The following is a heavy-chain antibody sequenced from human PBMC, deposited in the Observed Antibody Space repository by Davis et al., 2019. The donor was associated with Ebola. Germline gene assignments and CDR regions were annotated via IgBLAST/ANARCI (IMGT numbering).Heavy chain of an antibody. V-gene: IGHV3-21*01. J-gene: IGHJ1*01. Sequence: GESLKISCVASGFTFRTYSMSWVRQAPGKGLEWVSSISSDSDYIYYADSAKGRFTISRDNAKNSLYLQMNSLRAEDTAVYYCARESIAAAGPYFQHWGQGTLVTVSS. CDR3: ARESIAAAGPYFQH. D-gene: IGHD6-13*01. CDR1: GFTFRTYS. CDR2: ISSDSDYI.